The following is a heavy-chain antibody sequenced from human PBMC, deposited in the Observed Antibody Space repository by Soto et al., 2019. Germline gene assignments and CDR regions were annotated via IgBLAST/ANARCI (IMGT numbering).Heavy chain of an antibody. D-gene: IGHD3-10*01. CDR2: ISGSGGST. CDR3: ARGGGLWFGGPRGWFDP. J-gene: IGHJ5*02. V-gene: IGHV3-23*01. CDR1: GFTFSSYA. Sequence: EVQLLESGGGLVQPGGSLRLSCAASGFTFSSYAMSWVRQAPGKGLEWVSAISGSGGSTYYADSVKGRFTISRDNSKNTVFRQMNSLRAEDTAVYYCARGGGLWFGGPRGWFDPWGQGTLVTVSS.